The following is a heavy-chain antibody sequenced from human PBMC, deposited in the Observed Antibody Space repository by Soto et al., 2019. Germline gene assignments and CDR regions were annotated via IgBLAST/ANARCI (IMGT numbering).Heavy chain of an antibody. Sequence: ASVKVSCTAGGYTFSDYYIQWVRQAPGQGLEYMGWISPKSGGAAYAQKFQGRVTITADKSTSTVYMELSSLRSDDTAVYFCARGLECRGYCLDKPTWFAPWGQGTLVTVSS. D-gene: IGHD2-15*01. V-gene: IGHV1-2*02. CDR3: ARGLECRGYCLDKPTWFAP. J-gene: IGHJ5*02. CDR1: GYTFSDYY. CDR2: ISPKSGGA.